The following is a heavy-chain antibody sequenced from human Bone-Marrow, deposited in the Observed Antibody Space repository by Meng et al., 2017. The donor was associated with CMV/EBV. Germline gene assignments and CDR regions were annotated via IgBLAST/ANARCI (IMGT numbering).Heavy chain of an antibody. Sequence: GESLKISCVASGFIFSSYEMTWVRQAPGKGLEWLAHISSGATNTYHADSVKDRFTISRDNAKNSLYLQMNSLRAEDTAVYYCAKSLDSKQLDNYGMDVWGQGTTVTVAS. V-gene: IGHV3-48*03. CDR3: AKSLDSKQLDNYGMDV. CDR2: ISSGATNT. J-gene: IGHJ6*02. CDR1: GFIFSSYE. D-gene: IGHD4-11*01.